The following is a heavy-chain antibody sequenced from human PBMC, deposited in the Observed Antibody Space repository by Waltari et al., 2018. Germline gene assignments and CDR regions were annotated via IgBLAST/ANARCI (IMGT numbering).Heavy chain of an antibody. CDR2: VYWNDDK. J-gene: IGHJ5*02. D-gene: IGHD3-10*01. CDR3: AHRRPPSGGDWFDP. CDR1: GFSLSTSGVA. V-gene: IGHV2-5*01. Sequence: QITLKETGPTLVNPTQTLPLTCAFPGFSLSTSGVAVAWIRQPPGKALEWLGLVYWNDDKFYSPSLRSRLTITKDTSKNEVVLTMSDMDPVDTGTYYCAHRRPPSGGDWFDPWGQGTLVTVSS.